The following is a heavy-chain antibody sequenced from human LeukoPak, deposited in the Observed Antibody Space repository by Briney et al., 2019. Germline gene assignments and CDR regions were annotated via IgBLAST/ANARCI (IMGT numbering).Heavy chain of an antibody. V-gene: IGHV3-53*01. CDR2: IFSHGDT. CDR3: TRDQMNY. CDR1: EFTVSRNY. Sequence: GGSLRLSCTASEFTVSRNYMLWVRQAPGKGLEWVSLIFSHGDTHYADSVKGRFTISRDTSKNTVSLQMNSLRVEDTAMYYCTRDQMNYWGQGTLVSVSS. D-gene: IGHD5-24*01. J-gene: IGHJ4*02.